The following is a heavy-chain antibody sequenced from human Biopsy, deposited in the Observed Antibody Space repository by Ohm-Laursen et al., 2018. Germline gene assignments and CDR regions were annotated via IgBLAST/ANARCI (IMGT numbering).Heavy chain of an antibody. CDR3: ARDSGDGSGNYGGCFDP. D-gene: IGHD3-10*01. CDR1: GHTLTGHY. J-gene: IGHJ5*02. Sequence: ASVKVSCKASGHTLTGHYMHWVRQAPGQGPEWMGWMNPDSGGTKYAQKFQGRVTMTRDTSISTAYMELSSLRSDDTAVYYCARDSGDGSGNYGGCFDPWGQGALVTVSS. V-gene: IGHV1-2*02. CDR2: MNPDSGGT.